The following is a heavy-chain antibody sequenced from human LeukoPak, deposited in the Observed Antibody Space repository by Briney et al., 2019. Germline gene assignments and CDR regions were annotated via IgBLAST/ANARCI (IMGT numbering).Heavy chain of an antibody. J-gene: IGHJ4*02. CDR2: IYYTGST. D-gene: IGHD6-13*01. CDR3: ARQQLSQLYYFDN. CDR1: GGSISSYY. V-gene: IGHV4-59*01. Sequence: SETLSLTCTVTGGSISSYYWSWIRQPPGKGLEWIGYIYYTGSTNYNPSLKSRVTISVDTSKNQFSLKLSSVTAADAAVYYCARQQLSQLYYFDNWGQGTLVTVSS.